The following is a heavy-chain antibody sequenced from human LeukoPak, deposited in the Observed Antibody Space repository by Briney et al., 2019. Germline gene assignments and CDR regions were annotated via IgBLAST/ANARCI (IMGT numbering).Heavy chain of an antibody. V-gene: IGHV4-34*01. J-gene: IGHJ4*02. CDR3: ARGNLDGYYFDY. D-gene: IGHD3/OR15-3a*01. Sequence: PETLSLTCAVYGGSLSGYYWSWIRQPPGKGLEWTGEIHYSGATNYGPSLKSRATISADMSNNRLSLRLTSVTAADTAVFYCARGNLDGYYFDYWGQGTQVTVSS. CDR2: IHYSGAT. CDR1: GGSLSGYY.